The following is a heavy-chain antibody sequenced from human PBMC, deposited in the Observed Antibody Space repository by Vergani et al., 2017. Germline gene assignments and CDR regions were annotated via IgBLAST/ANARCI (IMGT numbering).Heavy chain of an antibody. Sequence: VQLVQSGAEVKKPGSSVKVSCKASGGTFSSYAISWVRQAPGKGLEWVSAISGSGGSTYYADSVKGRFTISRDNSKNTLYLQMNSLRAEDTAVYYCAKAIAAAGKVLDYWGQGTLVTVSS. CDR2: ISGSGGST. D-gene: IGHD6-13*01. CDR3: AKAIAAAGKVLDY. V-gene: IGHV3-23*04. J-gene: IGHJ4*02. CDR1: GGTFSSYA.